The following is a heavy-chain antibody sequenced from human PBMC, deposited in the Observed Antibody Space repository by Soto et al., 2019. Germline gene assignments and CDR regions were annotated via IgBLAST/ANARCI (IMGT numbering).Heavy chain of an antibody. CDR3: ATGGVSSGWYREYYFDY. CDR2: IYHSGST. CDR1: GGSISSSNW. J-gene: IGHJ4*02. D-gene: IGHD6-19*01. Sequence: QVQLQESGPGLVKPSGTLSLTCAVSGGSISSSNWWSWVRQPPGKGLEWIGEIYHSGSTNYNPSLKSRVTISVDKSKNQFSMKLSSVTAADTAVYYCATGGVSSGWYREYYFDYWGQGTLVTVSS. V-gene: IGHV4-4*02.